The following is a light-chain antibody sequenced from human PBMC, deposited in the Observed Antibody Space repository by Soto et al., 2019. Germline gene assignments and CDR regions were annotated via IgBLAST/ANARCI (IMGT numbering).Light chain of an antibody. CDR3: QQRSNWPLT. V-gene: IGKV3D-20*02. Sequence: EIVLTQSPGTLSLSRGERATLSSTASQSVSNNYLAWYQQKPGQAPRLLIYGASNRATGIPDRFSGSGSGTDFTLTISRLEPEDFAVYYCQQRSNWPLTFGGGTKVDIK. CDR2: GAS. J-gene: IGKJ4*01. CDR1: QSVSNNY.